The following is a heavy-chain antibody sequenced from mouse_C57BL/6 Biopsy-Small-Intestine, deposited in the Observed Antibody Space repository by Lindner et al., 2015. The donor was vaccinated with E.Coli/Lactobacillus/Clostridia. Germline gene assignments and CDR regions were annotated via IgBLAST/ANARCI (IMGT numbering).Heavy chain of an antibody. J-gene: IGHJ2*01. D-gene: IGHD3-2*01. Sequence: VQLQESGPGLVKPSQTVFLTCTATGISITTGNYRWSWIRQFPGNKLEWIGYIYYSGTITYNPSLTSRTTITRDTPKNQFFLEMNSLTAEDTATYYCARDDSSLRGFDYWGQGTTLTVSS. CDR1: GISITTGNYR. CDR3: ARDDSSLRGFDY. V-gene: IGHV3-5*01. CDR2: IYYSGTI.